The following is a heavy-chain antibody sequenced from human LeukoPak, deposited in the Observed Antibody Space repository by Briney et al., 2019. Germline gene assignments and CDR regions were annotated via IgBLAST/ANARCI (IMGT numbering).Heavy chain of an antibody. Sequence: GESLKISCKGSGYSFTSYWIGWVRQMPGKGLEWVANIKEDGSEKYYVDSVKGRFTISRDNSKNTLYLQMNSLRAEDTAVYYCAKSKSAAPFDAFDIWGQGTMVTVSS. V-gene: IGHV3-7*03. D-gene: IGHD6-6*01. CDR3: AKSKSAAPFDAFDI. CDR2: IKEDGSEK. J-gene: IGHJ3*02. CDR1: GYSFTSYW.